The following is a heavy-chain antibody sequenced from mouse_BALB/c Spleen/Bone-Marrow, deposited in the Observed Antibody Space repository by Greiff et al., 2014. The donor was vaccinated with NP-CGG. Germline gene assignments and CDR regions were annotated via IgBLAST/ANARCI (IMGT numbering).Heavy chain of an antibody. CDR2: INYSGSS. Sequence: ESGPGLVKPSQSLSPTCTVTGYSITSDYAWNWIRQFPGNKLEWMGYINYSGSSSYNPSLKSRISITRDTSKNQFFLQLNSVTTEDTATYYCASQNWAWFTYWGQGTLVTVSA. V-gene: IGHV3-2*02. CDR1: GYSITSDYA. D-gene: IGHD4-1*01. CDR3: ASQNWAWFTY. J-gene: IGHJ3*01.